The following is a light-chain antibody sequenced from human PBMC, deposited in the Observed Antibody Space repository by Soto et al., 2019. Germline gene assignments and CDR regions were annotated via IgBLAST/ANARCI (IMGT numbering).Light chain of an antibody. CDR3: SLAYSGAVI. CDR2: DTT. CDR1: TGAVTSGHY. Sequence: QAVVTQEPSLTVSPGETVILTCDSSTGAVTSGHYPYWYQQKPGHAPRTLIYDTTNKHSWTPARFSASLLGGKAALTLSSAQPEDEADYYCSLAYSGAVIFGGGTQLTVL. V-gene: IGLV7-46*01. J-gene: IGLJ2*01.